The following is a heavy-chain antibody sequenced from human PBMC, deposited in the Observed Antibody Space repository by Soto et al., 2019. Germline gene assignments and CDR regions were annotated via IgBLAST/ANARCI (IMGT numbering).Heavy chain of an antibody. CDR1: GGSFSGYY. Sequence: PSETLSLTCAVYGGSFSGYYWSWMRQPPGKGLEWIGEINHSRSTNYNPSLKSRVTISVDTSKNQFSLKLSSVTAADTAVYYCARLTFRSSTPTYWGQGTLVTVSS. D-gene: IGHD1-26*01. CDR3: ARLTFRSSTPTY. CDR2: INHSRST. V-gene: IGHV4-34*01. J-gene: IGHJ4*02.